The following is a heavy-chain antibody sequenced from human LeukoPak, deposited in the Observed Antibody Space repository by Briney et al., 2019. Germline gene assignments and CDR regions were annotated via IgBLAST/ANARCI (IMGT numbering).Heavy chain of an antibody. CDR3: ARIYPRLAAAGN. CDR2: IYSGGST. V-gene: IGHV3-66*01. Sequence: PGGSLRLSCAASGFTVSSNYMSWVRQAPGKGPEWVSVIYSGGSTYYADSVKGRFTISRDNSKNTLYLQMNSLRADDTAVYYCARIYPRLAAAGNWGQGTLVTVSS. D-gene: IGHD6-13*01. J-gene: IGHJ4*02. CDR1: GFTVSSNY.